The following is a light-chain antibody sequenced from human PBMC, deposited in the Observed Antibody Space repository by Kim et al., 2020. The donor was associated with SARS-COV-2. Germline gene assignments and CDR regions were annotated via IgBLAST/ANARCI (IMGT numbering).Light chain of an antibody. CDR3: VLYMGSGTWV. Sequence: GGTFTFTCGLSTGSVSTSYFPSWYQQTPGQAPRTLIYNPTTRSSGVPDRFSGSILGNKAALTITGAQADDESDYYCVLYMGSGTWVFGGGTQLTVL. CDR2: NPT. CDR1: TGSVSTSYF. V-gene: IGLV8-61*01. J-gene: IGLJ3*02.